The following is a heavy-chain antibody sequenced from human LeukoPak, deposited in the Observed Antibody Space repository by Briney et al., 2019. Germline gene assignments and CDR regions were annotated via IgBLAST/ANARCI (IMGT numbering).Heavy chain of an antibody. CDR3: ARDSRSITGTNWFDP. CDR1: GGSISSYY. J-gene: IGHJ5*02. CDR2: IYTSGST. D-gene: IGHD1-20*01. V-gene: IGHV4-4*07. Sequence: SETLSLTCTVSGGSISSYYWSWIRQPAGKGLEWIGRIYTSGSTNYNPSLKSRVTMSVDTSKNQFSLKLSSVTAADTAVYYCARDSRSITGTNWFDPWGQGTLVTASS.